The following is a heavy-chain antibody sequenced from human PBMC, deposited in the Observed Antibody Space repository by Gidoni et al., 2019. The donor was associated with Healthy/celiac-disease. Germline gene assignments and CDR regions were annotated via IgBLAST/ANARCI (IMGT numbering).Heavy chain of an antibody. Sequence: QVQLVGSGGGLVKPGGSMKLSCAASGLTVGDYYMSWIRQAPGKGLGWVSYISSSSSYTNYADSVKGRFTISRDNAKNSLYLQMNSLSAEDTAVYYCARDHLYSSSSYYFDYWGQGTLVTVSS. CDR1: GLTVGDYY. CDR3: ARDHLYSSSSYYFDY. D-gene: IGHD6-6*01. CDR2: ISSSSSYT. V-gene: IGHV3-11*05. J-gene: IGHJ4*02.